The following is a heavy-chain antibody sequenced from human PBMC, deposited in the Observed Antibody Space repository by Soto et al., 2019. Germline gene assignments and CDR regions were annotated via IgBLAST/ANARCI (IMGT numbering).Heavy chain of an antibody. V-gene: IGHV4-59*01. Sequence: PPDTLSLTYTVSGGSISSNYCTWIRQPPGKGLEWIGYVYNSGSTNYNPSLKSRITISEDTSKSQFSLKVNSMTAADTAVYYCARYRREEVAGYTRHNWG. CDR3: ARYRREEVAGYTRHN. CDR2: VYNSGST. J-gene: IGHJ6*03. D-gene: IGHD2-15*01. CDR1: GGSISSNY.